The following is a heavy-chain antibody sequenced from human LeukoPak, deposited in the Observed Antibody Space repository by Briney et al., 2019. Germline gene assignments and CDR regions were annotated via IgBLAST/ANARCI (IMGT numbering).Heavy chain of an antibody. CDR2: ISYDGSNK. J-gene: IGHJ4*02. D-gene: IGHD6-6*01. CDR3: AKDGGAARNFDY. Sequence: PGGSLRLSCAASGFTFSSYGMHWVRQAPGKGLEWVAVISYDGSNKYYADSVKGRFTISRDNSKNTLYLQMNSPRAEDTAVYYCAKDGGAARNFDYWGQGTLVTVSS. V-gene: IGHV3-30*18. CDR1: GFTFSSYG.